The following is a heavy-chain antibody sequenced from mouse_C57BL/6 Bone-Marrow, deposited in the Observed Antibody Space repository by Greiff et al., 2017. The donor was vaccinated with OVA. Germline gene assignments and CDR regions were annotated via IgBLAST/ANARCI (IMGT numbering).Heavy chain of an antibody. CDR3: ARYDYERDSFDY. V-gene: IGHV14-2*01. Sequence: VQLQQSGAELVKPGASVKLSCTASGFTINDYYMHWVKQRPEQGLEWIGRIDPADGETNYAPKFQGKATVTADTSSNTAYLQLSSLTSEDTAVYYCARYDYERDSFDYWGQGTLVTVSA. D-gene: IGHD2-4*01. CDR1: GFTINDYY. J-gene: IGHJ3*01. CDR2: IDPADGET.